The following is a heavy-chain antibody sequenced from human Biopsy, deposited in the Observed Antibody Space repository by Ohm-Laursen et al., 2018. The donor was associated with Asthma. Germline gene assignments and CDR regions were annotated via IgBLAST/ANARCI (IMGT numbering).Heavy chain of an antibody. J-gene: IGHJ4*02. Sequence: SLRLSCAASGFAVSRDHMFWVRQAPGKGLEWVSVIYSGGTSHTADSVRGRFTISRDYSKNTLHLQMHILRAEDTAVYYCARGDSSNWSHYYFDYWGQGTLATVSS. V-gene: IGHV3-53*01. CDR1: GFAVSRDH. CDR3: ARGDSSNWSHYYFDY. CDR2: IYSGGTS. D-gene: IGHD3-22*01.